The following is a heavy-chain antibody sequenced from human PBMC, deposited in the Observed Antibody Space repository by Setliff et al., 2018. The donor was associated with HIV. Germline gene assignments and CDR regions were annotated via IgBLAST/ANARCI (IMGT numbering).Heavy chain of an antibody. V-gene: IGHV1-46*01. CDR2: INPSGGST. CDR1: GCTFTSYY. CDR3: ARVSSTGCYGGPCRRTPRDYYYYYYMDV. D-gene: IGHD2-2*01. J-gene: IGHJ6*03. Sequence: ASVKVSCKASGCTFTSYYMHWVRQAPGQGLEWMGIINPSGGSTSYAQKFQGRVTMTRDTSTSTVYMELSSLRSEDTAVYYCARVSSTGCYGGPCRRTPRDYYYYYYMDVWGKGTTVTV.